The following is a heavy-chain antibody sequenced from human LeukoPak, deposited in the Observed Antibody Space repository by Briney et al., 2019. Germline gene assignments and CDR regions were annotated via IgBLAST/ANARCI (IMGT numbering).Heavy chain of an antibody. J-gene: IGHJ3*02. CDR3: ARDRQLDPTEDAFDI. CDR2: IIPIFGTA. Sequence: SXKVSCKASGGTFSSYAISWVRQAPGQGLEWMGGIIPIFGTANYAQKFQGRVTITADESTSTAYMEPSSLRSQDTAVYYCARDRQLDPTEDAFDIWGQGTMVTVSS. CDR1: GGTFSSYA. D-gene: IGHD1-1*01. V-gene: IGHV1-69*01.